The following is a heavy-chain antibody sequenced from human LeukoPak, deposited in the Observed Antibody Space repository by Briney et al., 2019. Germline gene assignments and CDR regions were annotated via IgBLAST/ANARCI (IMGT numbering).Heavy chain of an antibody. CDR1: GYTLTELS. V-gene: IGHV1-24*01. CDR2: FDPEDGET. Sequence: GASVKVSCKVSGYTLTELSKHWVRQAPGKGLEWMGGFDPEDGETIYAQKFQGRVTMTEDTSTDTAYMELSSLRSEDTAVYYCATELEGLANGEEVDYWGQGTLVTVSS. D-gene: IGHD4-17*01. J-gene: IGHJ4*02. CDR3: ATELEGLANGEEVDY.